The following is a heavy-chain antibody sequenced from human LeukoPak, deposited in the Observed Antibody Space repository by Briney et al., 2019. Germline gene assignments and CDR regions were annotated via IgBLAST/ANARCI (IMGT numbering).Heavy chain of an antibody. D-gene: IGHD3-10*01. CDR1: GGSISSYY. CDR3: ARVVEGSGSQGIRYYYYYMDV. J-gene: IGHJ6*03. Sequence: SETLSLTCTVSGGSISSYYWSWIRQPPGKGLEWIGYIYYSGSTNYNPSLKSRVTISVDTSKNQFSLKLSSVTAADTAVYYCARVVEGSGSQGIRYYYYYMDVWGKGTTVTISS. V-gene: IGHV4-59*01. CDR2: IYYSGST.